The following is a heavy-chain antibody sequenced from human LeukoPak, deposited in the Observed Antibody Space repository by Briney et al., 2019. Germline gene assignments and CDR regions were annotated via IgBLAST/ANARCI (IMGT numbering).Heavy chain of an antibody. CDR3: ARDQDIVVVVAALRQREMGGFDP. CDR1: GYTFTSYG. Sequence: GASVKVSCKASGYTFTSYGISWVRQAPGQGLEWMGWISAYNGNTNYAQKLQGRVTMTTDTSTSTAYMELSSLRSDDTAVYYCARDQDIVVVVAALRQREMGGFDPWGQGTLVTVSS. J-gene: IGHJ5*02. D-gene: IGHD2-15*01. CDR2: ISAYNGNT. V-gene: IGHV1-18*01.